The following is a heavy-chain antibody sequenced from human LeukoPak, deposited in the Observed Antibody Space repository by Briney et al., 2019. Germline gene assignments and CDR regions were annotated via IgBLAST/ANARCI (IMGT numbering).Heavy chain of an antibody. D-gene: IGHD1-14*01. CDR3: AKGGGITDYARFDY. Sequence: PGGSLRLSCAASGFTFSSYAMSWVRQAPGKGLEYVSLISGSGGGTYYADSVKGRFTISRDNSKNTLYLQMNSLRAEDTAVYYCAKGGGITDYARFDYWGQGTLVTVSS. J-gene: IGHJ4*02. CDR2: ISGSGGGT. V-gene: IGHV3-23*01. CDR1: GFTFSSYA.